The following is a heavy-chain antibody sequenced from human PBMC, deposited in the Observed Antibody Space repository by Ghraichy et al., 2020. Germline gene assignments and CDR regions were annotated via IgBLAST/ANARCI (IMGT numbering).Heavy chain of an antibody. J-gene: IGHJ3*02. CDR2: INHSGST. CDR1: GGSFSGYY. D-gene: IGHD4-17*01. CDR3: ARGQDYVRSFDI. Sequence: SETLSLTCAVYGGSFSGYYWSWIRQPPGKGLEWIGEINHSGSTNYNPSLKSRVTISVDTSKNQFSLKLSSVTAADTAVYYCARGQDYVRSFDIWGQGTMVTVSS. V-gene: IGHV4-34*01.